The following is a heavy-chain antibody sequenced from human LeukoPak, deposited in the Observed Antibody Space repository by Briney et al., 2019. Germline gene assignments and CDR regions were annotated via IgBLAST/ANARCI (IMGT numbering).Heavy chain of an antibody. D-gene: IGHD3-16*01. CDR3: ARDLGWGSPYWYFDL. CDR1: GGTFSSYA. V-gene: IGHV1-69*13. Sequence: GASVKVSCKASGGTFSSYAISWVRQAPGQGLEWMGGIIPIFGTANYAQKFQGRVTITADESTSTAYMELSSLRSEDTAVYYCARDLGWGSPYWYFDLWGRGTLVTVSS. CDR2: IIPIFGTA. J-gene: IGHJ2*01.